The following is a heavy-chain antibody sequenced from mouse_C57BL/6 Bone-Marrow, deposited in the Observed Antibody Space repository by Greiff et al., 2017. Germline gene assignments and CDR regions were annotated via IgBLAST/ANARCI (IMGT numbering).Heavy chain of an antibody. CDR3: ARSLLRYHYYAMDY. D-gene: IGHD1-1*01. J-gene: IGHJ4*01. Sequence: QVQLQQPGAELVRPGSSVKLSCKASGYTFTSYWMDWVKQRPGQGLEWIGNIYPSDSETHYNQKFKDKATLTVDKSSSTAYMQLSHLTSEDSAVYYCARSLLRYHYYAMDYWGQGTSVTVSS. CDR1: GYTFTSYW. V-gene: IGHV1-61*01. CDR2: IYPSDSET.